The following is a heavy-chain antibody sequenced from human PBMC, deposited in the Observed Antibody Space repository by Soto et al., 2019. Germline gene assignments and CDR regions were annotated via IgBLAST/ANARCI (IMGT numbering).Heavy chain of an antibody. J-gene: IGHJ6*01. Sequence: RGSLRLSCAASVFTFSSYGMHCVRHSPGKGLEWVAVISYDGSNKYYADSVKGRFTISRDNSKNTLYLQMNSLRAEDTAVCYCAKGGGESYYYGMEGWGQGTTFTVSS. CDR1: VFTFSSYG. CDR2: ISYDGSNK. D-gene: IGHD3-10*01. CDR3: AKGGGESYYYGMEG. V-gene: IGHV3-30*18.